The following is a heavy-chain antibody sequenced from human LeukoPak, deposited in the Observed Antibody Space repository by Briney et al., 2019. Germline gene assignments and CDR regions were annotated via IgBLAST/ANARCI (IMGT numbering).Heavy chain of an antibody. V-gene: IGHV3-11*04. CDR3: ARVSVDTAMSEDY. J-gene: IGHJ4*02. Sequence: GGSVRLSCAASGFTFSDYYMSWIRQAPGKGLEWVSYINSSGSTIYYADSVKGRFTISRDNAKNSLYLQMNSLRAEDTAVYYCARVSVDTAMSEDYWGQGTLVTVSS. D-gene: IGHD5-18*01. CDR1: GFTFSDYY. CDR2: INSSGSTI.